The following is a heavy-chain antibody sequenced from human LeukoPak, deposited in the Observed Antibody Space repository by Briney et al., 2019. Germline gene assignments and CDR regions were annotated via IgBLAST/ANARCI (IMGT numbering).Heavy chain of an antibody. D-gene: IGHD1-26*01. CDR3: ARDWSPWELTMDV. Sequence: ASVKVSCKASGYTFTGYYMHWVRQAPGQGLEWMGWINPNSGGTNYAQKFQGWVTMTRDTSISTAYMELSRLRSDDTAVYYCARDWSPWELTMDVWGKGTTVTVSS. CDR2: INPNSGGT. J-gene: IGHJ6*03. V-gene: IGHV1-2*04. CDR1: GYTFTGYY.